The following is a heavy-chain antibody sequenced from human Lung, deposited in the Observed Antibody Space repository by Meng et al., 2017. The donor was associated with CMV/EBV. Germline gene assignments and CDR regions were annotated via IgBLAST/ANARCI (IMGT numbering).Heavy chain of an antibody. CDR2: IRYDGTKK. V-gene: IGHV3-30*02. CDR1: RFIFSSYG. CDR3: AKDPMSYLGFDY. Sequence: SXASSRFIFSSYGMHWVRQAPGKGLEGVAFIRYDGTKKFYTDSVKGRFTTSRDKSNNTLYLQMNSLRAEDTAVYYCAKDPMSYLGFDYWGHGTLVTVSS. D-gene: IGHD1-26*01. J-gene: IGHJ4*01.